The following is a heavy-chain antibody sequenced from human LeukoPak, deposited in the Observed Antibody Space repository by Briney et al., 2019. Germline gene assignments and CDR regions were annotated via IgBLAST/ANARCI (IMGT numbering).Heavy chain of an antibody. Sequence: GGSLRLSCAASGFTFSGYAMSWVRQAPGKGLEWVSAISGSDGSTYYADSVKGRFTISRDNSKNTLYLQMNSLRAEDTAVYYCAKEVYGDYEYYFDYWGQGTLVTVSS. D-gene: IGHD4-17*01. J-gene: IGHJ4*02. V-gene: IGHV3-23*01. CDR2: ISGSDGST. CDR3: AKEVYGDYEYYFDY. CDR1: GFTFSGYA.